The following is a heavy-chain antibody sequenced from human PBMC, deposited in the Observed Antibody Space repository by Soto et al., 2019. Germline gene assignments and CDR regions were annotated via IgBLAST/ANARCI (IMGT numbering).Heavy chain of an antibody. D-gene: IGHD3-3*01. CDR3: ATDSNYDVSNSF. CDR2: ILPVSAPP. J-gene: IGHJ4*02. CDR1: GGTLNNYA. Sequence: SVKVSCKASGGTLNNYAINWVRQAPGQGLEWMGGILPVSAPPDYAQKFQGRVSITADHSTSTVYMELSRLKSDDTAVYFYATDSNYDVSNSFWGQGTLVTVSS. V-gene: IGHV1-69*13.